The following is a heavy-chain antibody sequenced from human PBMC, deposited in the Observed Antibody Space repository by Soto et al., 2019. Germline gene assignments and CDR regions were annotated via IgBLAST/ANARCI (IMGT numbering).Heavy chain of an antibody. CDR1: GCTLTELS. J-gene: IGHJ3*02. Sequence: GASVKVSCKVSGCTLTELSMHWVRQAPGKGLEWMGGFDPEDGETIYAQKFQGRVTMTEDTSTDTAYMELSSLRSEDTAVYYCATGSELERPDAFDIWGQGTMVTVSS. CDR3: ATGSELERPDAFDI. V-gene: IGHV1-24*01. D-gene: IGHD1-1*01. CDR2: FDPEDGET.